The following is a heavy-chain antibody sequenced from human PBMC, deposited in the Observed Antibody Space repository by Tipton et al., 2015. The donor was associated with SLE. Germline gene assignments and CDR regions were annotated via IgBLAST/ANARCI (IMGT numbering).Heavy chain of an antibody. Sequence: GSLRLSCVASGFSVRSNCMTWVRQAPGRGLELISLMFSSGTTFNADSVKGRVTISRDTSKNTMYLQMNSLRVEDTAMYFCARGLCWSSYYSGSGIKTLDSWGQGTLVTVSS. CDR2: MFSSGTT. CDR3: ARGLCWSSYYSGSGIKTLDS. J-gene: IGHJ4*02. D-gene: IGHD3-10*02. V-gene: IGHV3-53*05. CDR1: GFSVRSNC.